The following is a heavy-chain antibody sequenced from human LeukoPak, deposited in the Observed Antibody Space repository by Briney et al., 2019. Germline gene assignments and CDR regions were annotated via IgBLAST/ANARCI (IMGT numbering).Heavy chain of an antibody. J-gene: IGHJ4*02. CDR2: IYYSGST. V-gene: IGHV4-59*08. D-gene: IGHD6-13*01. CDR1: GGSISSYY. Sequence: SETLSLTCTVSGGSISSYYWSWIRQPPGKGLEWIGYIYYSGSTNYNPSLKSRVTISVDTSKNQFSLKLSSVTAADTVVYYCARQTAPGIAAVWGQGTLVTVSS. CDR3: ARQTAPGIAAV.